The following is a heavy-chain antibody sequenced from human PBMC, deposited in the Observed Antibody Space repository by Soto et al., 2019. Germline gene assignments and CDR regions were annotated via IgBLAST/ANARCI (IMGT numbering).Heavy chain of an antibody. J-gene: IGHJ3*02. CDR2: IIPIFGTA. CDR1: GGTFSSYA. CDR3: ARMYYYDSSGYYYAPDAFDI. D-gene: IGHD3-22*01. Sequence: SVKVSCKASGGTFSSYAISWVRQAPGQGLEWMGGIIPIFGTANYAQKFQGRVTITADESTSTAYMELSSLRSEDTAVYYCARMYYYDSSGYYYAPDAFDIWGQGTMVTVS. V-gene: IGHV1-69*13.